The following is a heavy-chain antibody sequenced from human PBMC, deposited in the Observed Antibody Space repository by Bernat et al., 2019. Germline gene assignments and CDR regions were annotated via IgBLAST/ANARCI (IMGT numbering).Heavy chain of an antibody. V-gene: IGHV3-30*18. J-gene: IGHJ6*02. CDR1: GFTFSSYG. Sequence: QVQLVESGGGVVQPGRSLRLSCAASGFTFSSYGMHWVRQAPGKGLEWVAVISYDGSNKYYADSVKGRFTISRDNSKNTLYLQMNSLRAEDTAVYYCAKVVVPAAKYYYYYGMDVWGQGTTVTVSS. CDR2: ISYDGSNK. D-gene: IGHD2-2*01. CDR3: AKVVVPAAKYYYYYGMDV.